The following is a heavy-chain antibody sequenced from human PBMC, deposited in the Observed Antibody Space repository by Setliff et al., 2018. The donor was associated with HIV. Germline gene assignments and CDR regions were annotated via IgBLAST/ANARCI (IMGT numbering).Heavy chain of an antibody. CDR3: VRDLGVESLGGALAY. D-gene: IGHD3-10*01. CDR1: GDSVSSGDSY. Sequence: KASETLSLTCIVSGDSVSSGDSYWTWIRQHPGKGLEWIGYISYSGSTYYNPSLESRLTISLDTSANQFSLKLSSVTAADTAVYYCVRDLGVESLGGALAYWGQGTLVTVSS. V-gene: IGHV4-31*03. J-gene: IGHJ4*02. CDR2: ISYSGST.